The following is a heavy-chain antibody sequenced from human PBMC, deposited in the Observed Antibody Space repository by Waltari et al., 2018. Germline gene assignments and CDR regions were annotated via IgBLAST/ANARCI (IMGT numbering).Heavy chain of an antibody. CDR3: ARLPHTMVQVVSIDY. V-gene: IGHV1-69*13. Sequence: VQLVQSGAEVKKPGSSVKVSCKASGGTFSSYAISWLRQAPGQGLEWMGGIIPIFGTANYAQKFQGRVTMTADESTSTAYMEMSSLRSEDTAVYYCARLPHTMVQVVSIDYWGQGTLVTVSS. J-gene: IGHJ4*02. D-gene: IGHD3-10*01. CDR2: IIPIFGTA. CDR1: GGTFSSYA.